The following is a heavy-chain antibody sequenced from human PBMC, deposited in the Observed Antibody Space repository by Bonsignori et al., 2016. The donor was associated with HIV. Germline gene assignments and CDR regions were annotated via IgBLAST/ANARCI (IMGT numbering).Heavy chain of an antibody. J-gene: IGHJ4*02. V-gene: IGHV3-21*06. CDR1: GFTFSSIS. Sequence: GESLKISCTASGFTFSSISMNWVRQAPGKGLEWVSSISSGSAYTYYADSLKGRFTISRDNSKNSLFLQMRRLRVEDTAVYYCGGGNGIIEYWGQGILVTVSS. CDR3: GGGNGIIEY. D-gene: IGHD1-1*01. CDR2: ISSGSAYT.